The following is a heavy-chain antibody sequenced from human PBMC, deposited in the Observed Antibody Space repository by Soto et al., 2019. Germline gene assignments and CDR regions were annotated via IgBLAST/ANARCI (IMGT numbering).Heavy chain of an antibody. Sequence: ASVKVSCKVSGYTLTELSMHWVRQAPGKGLEWMGGFDPEDGETIYAQKFQGRVTMTEDTSTDTAYMELSSLRSEDTAVYYCATPRYGHRGGDAFDIWCQGTMVTVSS. CDR2: FDPEDGET. V-gene: IGHV1-24*01. CDR1: GYTLTELS. J-gene: IGHJ3*02. CDR3: ATPRYGHRGGDAFDI. D-gene: IGHD3-10*01.